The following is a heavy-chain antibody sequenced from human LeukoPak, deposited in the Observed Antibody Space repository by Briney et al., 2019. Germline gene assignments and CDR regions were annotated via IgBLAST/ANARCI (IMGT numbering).Heavy chain of an antibody. Sequence: SETLSLTCAVYGGSFSGYYWSCIRQPPGKGLEWIGEINHSGSTNYNPSLKSRVTISVDTSKNQFSLKLSSVTAADTAVYYCARGGLIRHFGRYFDYWGQGTLVTVSS. J-gene: IGHJ4*02. CDR3: ARGGLIRHFGRYFDY. CDR1: GGSFSGYY. CDR2: INHSGST. D-gene: IGHD3-9*01. V-gene: IGHV4-34*01.